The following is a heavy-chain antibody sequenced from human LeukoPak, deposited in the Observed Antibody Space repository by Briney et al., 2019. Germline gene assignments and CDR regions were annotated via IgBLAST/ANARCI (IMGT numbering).Heavy chain of an antibody. Sequence: GGSLRLSCAASGFTLSSYSMNWVRQAPGKGLEWVSYISSSSSTIYYADSVKGRFTISRDNAKNSLYLQMNSLRAEDTAVYYCARERDSSGYYSFFDYWGQGTLVTVSS. CDR1: GFTLSSYS. V-gene: IGHV3-48*01. CDR2: ISSSSSTI. D-gene: IGHD3-22*01. CDR3: ARERDSSGYYSFFDY. J-gene: IGHJ4*02.